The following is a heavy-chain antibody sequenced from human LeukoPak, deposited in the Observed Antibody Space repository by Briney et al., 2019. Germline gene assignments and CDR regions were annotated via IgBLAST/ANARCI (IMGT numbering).Heavy chain of an antibody. CDR1: GFTFSSYS. CDR2: ISSSSSYI. V-gene: IGHV3-21*04. D-gene: IGHD3-3*01. CDR3: ARDALGWAVGDIDI. J-gene: IGHJ3*02. Sequence: GGSLRLSCAASGFTFSSYSMNWVRQAPGKGLEWVSSISSSSSYIYYADSVKGRFTISRDNAKNSLYLQMNSLRAEDTAVYYCARDALGWAVGDIDIWGQGTMVTVSS.